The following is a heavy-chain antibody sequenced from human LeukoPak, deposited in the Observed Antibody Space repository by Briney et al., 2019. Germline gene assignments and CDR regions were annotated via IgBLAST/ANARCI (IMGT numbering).Heavy chain of an antibody. J-gene: IGHJ4*02. CDR3: ARARTYSSGWWYYFDY. V-gene: IGHV3-23*01. CDR1: GFTFSSYA. D-gene: IGHD6-19*01. CDR2: ISDSGGRT. Sequence: GGSLRLSRAASGFTFSSYAMSWVRQAPGKGLEWVSAISDSGGRTWYTDSVKGRFTISRDTSRNTLYLQMNSLRAEDTAIYYCARARTYSSGWWYYFDYWGQGTLVTVSS.